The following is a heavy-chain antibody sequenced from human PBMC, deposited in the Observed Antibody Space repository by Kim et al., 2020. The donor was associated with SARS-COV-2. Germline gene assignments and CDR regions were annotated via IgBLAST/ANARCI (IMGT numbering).Heavy chain of an antibody. Sequence: SETLSLTCTVSGGSISSSSYYWGWIRQPPGKGLEWIGSIYYSGSTYYNPSLKSRVTISVDTSKNQFSLKLSSVTAADTAVYYCASRSPEYYYDSSGYYYLAAFDIWGQGTMVTVSS. D-gene: IGHD3-22*01. V-gene: IGHV4-39*01. CDR3: ASRSPEYYYDSSGYYYLAAFDI. CDR2: IYYSGST. CDR1: GGSISSSSYY. J-gene: IGHJ3*02.